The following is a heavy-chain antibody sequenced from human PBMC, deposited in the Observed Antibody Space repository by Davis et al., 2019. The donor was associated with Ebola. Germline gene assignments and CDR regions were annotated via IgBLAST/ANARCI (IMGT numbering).Heavy chain of an antibody. D-gene: IGHD5-18*01. CDR1: GDSVSSAG. J-gene: IGHJ6*02. CDR2: TYYKSKWYN. CDR3: ARGWLRGGMDV. Sequence: HSQTLSLTCAISGDSVSSAGWNWIRQSPSRGLEWLGRTYYKSKWYNDYAVSVKSRITINPDTSKNQLSLQVNSVTPEDTALYYCARGWLRGGMDVWGEGTTVTV. V-gene: IGHV6-1*01.